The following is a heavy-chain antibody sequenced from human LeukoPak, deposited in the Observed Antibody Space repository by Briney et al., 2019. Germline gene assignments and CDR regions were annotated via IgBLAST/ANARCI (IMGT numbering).Heavy chain of an antibody. Sequence: GGSLRLSCAASGFTFSSYAMSWVRQAPGKGLEWVSSISGSGGSTNYADSVKGRFTISRDNSRNTVYLQMNSLRAEDTAVYYCAKHSSAWYGDAFDIWGQGTKVSVSS. CDR2: ISGSGGST. J-gene: IGHJ3*02. V-gene: IGHV3-23*01. CDR1: GFTFSSYA. D-gene: IGHD6-19*01. CDR3: AKHSSAWYGDAFDI.